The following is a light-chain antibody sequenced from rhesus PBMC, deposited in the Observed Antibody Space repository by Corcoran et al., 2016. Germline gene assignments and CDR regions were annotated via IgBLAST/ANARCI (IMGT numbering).Light chain of an antibody. CDR1: HSVGSY. V-gene: IGKV3-10*01. CDR3: YQHSTGYS. J-gene: IGKJ2*01. Sequence: QIILTQSPATLSLSPGERATLSCRASHSVGSYLAWYQQKPGEAPRLLIYGASSRATGIPDGFSGSGSGTDFTLTISSLEPEDVGVYHCYQHSTGYSFGQGTKVEIK. CDR2: GAS.